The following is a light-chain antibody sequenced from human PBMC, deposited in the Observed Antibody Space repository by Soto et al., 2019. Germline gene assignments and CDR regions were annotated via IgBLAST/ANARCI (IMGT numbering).Light chain of an antibody. V-gene: IGKV1-39*01. CDR1: QSISSY. CDR2: AAS. J-gene: IGKJ5*01. CDR3: QQSYSTPPIT. Sequence: DIQMTQSPSSLSASVGDRVTITCRASQSISSYLNWYQQKPGKAPKLLIYAASSLQSGVPSRFSGSGSATDFTLTISSLQPEDFATYYCQQSYSTPPITFCQGTRLEIK.